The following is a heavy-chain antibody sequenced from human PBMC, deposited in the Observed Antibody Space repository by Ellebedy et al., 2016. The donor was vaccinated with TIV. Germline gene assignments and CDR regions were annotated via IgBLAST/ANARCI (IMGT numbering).Heavy chain of an antibody. D-gene: IGHD6-6*01. V-gene: IGHV3-9*01. CDR3: ARDLRITARDYYLDY. Sequence: GGSLRLXCAASGFTFDDYAMHWVRQAPGKGLEWVSGISWNSGTTDYADFVKGRLTISRDNAKNSLYLQMTRLRADVTAFYYCARDLRITARDYYLDYWGQGTLVTVSS. CDR1: GFTFDDYA. CDR2: ISWNSGTT. J-gene: IGHJ4*02.